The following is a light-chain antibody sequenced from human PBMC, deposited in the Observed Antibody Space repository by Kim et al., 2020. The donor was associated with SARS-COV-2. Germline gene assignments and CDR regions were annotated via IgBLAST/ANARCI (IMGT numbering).Light chain of an antibody. CDR1: SSDVGGYNY. CDR2: EVN. CDR3: SSYAGSNNYV. J-gene: IGLJ1*01. V-gene: IGLV2-8*01. Sequence: QSALTQPPSASGSPGQSVTISCTGTSSDVGGYNYVSWYQQHPGKAPKLMIYEVNKRPSGVPDRFSGSKSGNTASLTVSGLQAEGEAEYYCSSYAGSNNYVFGTGTRSPS.